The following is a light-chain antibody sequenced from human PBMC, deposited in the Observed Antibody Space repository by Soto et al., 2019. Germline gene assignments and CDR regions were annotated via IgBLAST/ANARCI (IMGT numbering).Light chain of an antibody. CDR2: TAS. CDR1: QGISRW. J-gene: IGKJ3*01. Sequence: IQMTQSPSSVSASVGARVTITCRASQGISRWLAWYQQKPGKAPKLLIYTASRLQSGVPSRFSDSGAGTDFTHTISSLQPEDFATYYFQQTNSFPYTFGPGTKLDIK. CDR3: QQTNSFPYT. V-gene: IGKV1-12*01.